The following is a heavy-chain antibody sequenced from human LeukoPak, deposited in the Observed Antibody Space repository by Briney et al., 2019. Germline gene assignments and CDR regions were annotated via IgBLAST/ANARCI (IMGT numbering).Heavy chain of an antibody. D-gene: IGHD3-9*01. CDR3: TTLYFGSGHDY. CDR1: GINFNDAW. V-gene: IGHV3-15*01. Sequence: GGSLRLSCAVSGINFNDAWMSWVRQAPGKGLEWVGRIKSKIDGATTDYAAPVKGRFTISRDDSKNTLYLQMNSLKAEDTAVYFCTTLYFGSGHDYWVQGTLVTVSS. J-gene: IGHJ4*02. CDR2: IKSKIDGATT.